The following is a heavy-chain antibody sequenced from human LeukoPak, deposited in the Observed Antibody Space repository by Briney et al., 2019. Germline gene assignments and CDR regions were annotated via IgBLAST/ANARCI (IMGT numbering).Heavy chain of an antibody. CDR3: AREASRNWFDP. V-gene: IGHV3-33*01. CDR1: RFTFSNYG. Sequence: GGSLRLSCAASRFTFSNYGMHWVRQAPGKGLEWVAVIWYDGSNKYYADSVKGRFTISRDNSKNTLYLQMNSLRAEDTAVYYCAREASRNWFDPWGQGTLVTVSS. CDR2: IWYDGSNK. J-gene: IGHJ5*02.